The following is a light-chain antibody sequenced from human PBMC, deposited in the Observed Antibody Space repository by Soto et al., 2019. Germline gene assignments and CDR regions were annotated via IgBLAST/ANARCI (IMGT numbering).Light chain of an antibody. CDR2: RND. Sequence: QSVLTQPPSTSGTPGQRVTISCSGSSFNIGSNHVYWYQQLPGTAPTLLIYRNDQRPSGVPDRFSGSKSDTSASLAISGLRSEDEADYYCATWDDSLRGVVFGGGTKVTVL. J-gene: IGLJ2*01. V-gene: IGLV1-47*01. CDR1: SFNIGSNH. CDR3: ATWDDSLRGVV.